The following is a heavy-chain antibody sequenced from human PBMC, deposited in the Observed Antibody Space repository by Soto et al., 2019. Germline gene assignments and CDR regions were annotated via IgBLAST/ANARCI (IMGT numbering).Heavy chain of an antibody. CDR2: IYYGGSI. CDR1: GGSISSYY. D-gene: IGHD3-22*01. V-gene: IGHV4-59*01. Sequence: SETLSLTCTVSGGSISSYYWSWIRQPPGKGLEWIGYIYYGGSINYNPSLKSRVIISVDTAENQFSLRLSSVTAADTAVYYCTGAYYDINGYSLDPWGQGTSVTVSS. J-gene: IGHJ5*02. CDR3: TGAYYDINGYSLDP.